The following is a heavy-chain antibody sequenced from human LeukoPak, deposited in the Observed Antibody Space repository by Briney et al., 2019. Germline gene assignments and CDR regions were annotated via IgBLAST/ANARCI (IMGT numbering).Heavy chain of an antibody. Sequence: ASVRVSCKTSGYTFTGFYIHWVRQAPGQGLEWMGWINPNTGGTNSAQKLQGRVTMTTDTSISTAYMDLRRLTSDDTAVYFCAREGDFNGSGRGDSWGQGTLVSVS. CDR2: INPNTGGT. CDR1: GYTFTGFY. CDR3: AREGDFNGSGRGDS. D-gene: IGHD3-10*01. J-gene: IGHJ4*02. V-gene: IGHV1-2*02.